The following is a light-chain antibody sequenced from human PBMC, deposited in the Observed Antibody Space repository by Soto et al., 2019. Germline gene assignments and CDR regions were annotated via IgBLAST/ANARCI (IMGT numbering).Light chain of an antibody. J-gene: IGKJ5*01. V-gene: IGKV1-39*01. Sequence: DIQMTQSPSSLSASVGDRVTITCRASQNISNYLNWYQHRPGKAPNLLIYAASNLQSGVPSKFSASGSGTDFALTISILQPEDFATYYCQQSYSTPSITFGQGTRLEIK. CDR2: AAS. CDR1: QNISNY. CDR3: QQSYSTPSIT.